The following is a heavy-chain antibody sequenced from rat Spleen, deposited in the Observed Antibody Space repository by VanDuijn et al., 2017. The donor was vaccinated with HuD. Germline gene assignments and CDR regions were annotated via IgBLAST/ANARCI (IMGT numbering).Heavy chain of an antibody. CDR1: GFSLTNYG. J-gene: IGHJ2*01. CDR2: ISSGGST. Sequence: QVQLKESGPDLVQPSQTLSLTCTVSGFSLTNYGVSWVRPPPGKGLEWIAAISSGGSTYYNSVLKSRLSITRETSKSQVFLKMNSLQTEDTAMYFCARGSGDYWGQGVMVTVSS. V-gene: IGHV2S8*01. CDR3: ARGSGDY. D-gene: IGHD5-1*01.